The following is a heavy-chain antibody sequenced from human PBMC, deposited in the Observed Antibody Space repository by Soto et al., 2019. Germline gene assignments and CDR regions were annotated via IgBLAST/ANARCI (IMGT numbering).Heavy chain of an antibody. D-gene: IGHD2-2*01. CDR3: ARDHIVVVPAALPTYYYYGMDV. CDR1: GDSVSSNSAA. V-gene: IGHV6-1*01. CDR2: TYYRSKWYN. J-gene: IGHJ6*02. Sequence: SQTLSLTCAISGDSVSSNSAAWNWIRQSPSRGLEWLGRTYYRSKWYNDYAVSVKSRITINPDTSKNQFSLQLDSVTPEDTAMYYCARDHIVVVPAALPTYYYYGMDVWGQGTTVTVSS.